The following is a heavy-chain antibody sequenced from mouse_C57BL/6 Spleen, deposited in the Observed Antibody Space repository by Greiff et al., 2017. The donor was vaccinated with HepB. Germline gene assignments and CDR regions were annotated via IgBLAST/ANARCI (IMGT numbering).Heavy chain of an antibody. Sequence: QVQLQQPGTELVKPGASVKLSCKASGYTFTSYWMHWVKQRPGQGLEWIGNINPSNGGTNYNEKFKSKATLTVDKSSSTAYMQLSSLTSEDSAVDYCACDCGGDYYAMDYWGQGTSVTVSS. J-gene: IGHJ4*01. V-gene: IGHV1-53*01. CDR2: INPSNGGT. CDR3: ACDCGGDYYAMDY. D-gene: IGHD2-13*01. CDR1: GYTFTSYW.